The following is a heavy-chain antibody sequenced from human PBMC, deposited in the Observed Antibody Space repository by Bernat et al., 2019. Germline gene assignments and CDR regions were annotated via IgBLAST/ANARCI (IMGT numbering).Heavy chain of an antibody. D-gene: IGHD3-9*01. Sequence: QLQLQGSGPGLVKPSETLSLTCTVSGGSISSSSYYWGWIRQPPGKGLEWIGSIYYSGSTYYNPSLKSRVTISVDTSKNQFSLKLSSVTAADTAVYYCAGTYDILTGYLDLDAFDIWGQGTMVTVSS. CDR3: AGTYDILTGYLDLDAFDI. CDR1: GGSISSSSYY. J-gene: IGHJ3*02. CDR2: IYYSGST. V-gene: IGHV4-39*01.